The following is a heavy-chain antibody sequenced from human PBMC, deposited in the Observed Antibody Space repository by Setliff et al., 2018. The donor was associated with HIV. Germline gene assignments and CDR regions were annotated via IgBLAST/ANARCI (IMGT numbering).Heavy chain of an antibody. D-gene: IGHD3-22*01. CDR1: GSTFTNYD. CDR2: MNPDSRNT. V-gene: IGHV1-8*02. CDR3: ARARTDYYDRRRRSHYYVDV. J-gene: IGHJ6*03. Sequence: GASVQVSCKPSGSTFTNYDINWVRQAAGQGLEWMGWMNPDSRNTGYAQRFEGSVTMTWDTSISTAYMELNNVKFEDTAIYYCARARTDYYDRRRRSHYYVDVWARGATVTVSS.